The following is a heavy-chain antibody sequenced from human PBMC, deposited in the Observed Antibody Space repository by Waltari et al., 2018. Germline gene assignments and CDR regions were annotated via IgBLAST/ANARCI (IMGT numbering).Heavy chain of an antibody. CDR3: ARVPRLRGGDYYYYGMDV. J-gene: IGHJ6*02. D-gene: IGHD5-12*01. CDR1: GGSISSYY. Sequence: QVQLQESGPGLVKPSETLSLTCTVSGGSISSYYWSWIRQPPGKGLEWIGYIYYSGSTNSNPSLKSRSTISVDTSKNQFSLKLSSVTAADTAVYYCARVPRLRGGDYYYYGMDVWGQGTTVTVSS. CDR2: IYYSGST. V-gene: IGHV4-59*01.